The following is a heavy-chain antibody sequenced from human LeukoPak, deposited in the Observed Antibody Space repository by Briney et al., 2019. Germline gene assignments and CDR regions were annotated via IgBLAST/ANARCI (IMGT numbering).Heavy chain of an antibody. D-gene: IGHD5-12*01. CDR1: VDSISSYY. J-gene: IGHJ3*02. Sequence: PSGTLSLTCTVSVDSISSYYWSWIRQSPGKGLEWIGYIYYCGSTYYNPSLTSRVTISVDTSKNQVSLKLTSVTAADTAVYYCARGGSAFDIWGQGTMVTASS. V-gene: IGHV4-59*01. CDR2: IYYCGST. CDR3: ARGGSAFDI.